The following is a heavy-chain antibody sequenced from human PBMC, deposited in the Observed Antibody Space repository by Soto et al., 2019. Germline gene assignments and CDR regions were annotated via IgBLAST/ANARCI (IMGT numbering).Heavy chain of an antibody. CDR2: IIPIFGTA. D-gene: IGHD3-22*01. V-gene: IGHV1-69*13. CDR1: GGTFSSYA. J-gene: IGHJ6*02. CDR3: ARDQGSSGYYYYYYGMDV. Sequence: SVKVSCKASGGTFSSYAISWVRQAPGQGLEWMGGIIPIFGTANYAQKFQGRVTITADESTSTAYMELSSLRSEDTAVYYCARDQGSSGYYYYYYGMDVWGQGTTVTVSS.